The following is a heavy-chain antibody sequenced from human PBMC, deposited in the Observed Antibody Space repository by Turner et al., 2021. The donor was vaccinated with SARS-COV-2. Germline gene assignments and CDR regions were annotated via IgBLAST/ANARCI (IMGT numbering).Heavy chain of an antibody. CDR3: ARDSGDFDY. D-gene: IGHD4-17*01. J-gene: IGHJ4*02. Sequence: QVQLVESGGGVVQPGRSLRLSCAASGFTFSIYGMDWVRQSPGKGLECVAVISYDGSNKYYADSVKGRFTISRDNSKNTLYLQMNSLRAEVTAVYYCARDSGDFDYCGQGTLVTVSS. V-gene: IGHV3-30*03. CDR2: ISYDGSNK. CDR1: GFTFSIYG.